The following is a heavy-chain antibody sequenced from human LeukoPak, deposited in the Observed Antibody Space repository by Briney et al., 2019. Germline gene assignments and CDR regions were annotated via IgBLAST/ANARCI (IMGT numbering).Heavy chain of an antibody. D-gene: IGHD3-22*01. CDR3: ARGWDSSGQIPFLY. J-gene: IGHJ4*02. CDR2: IIPIFGTA. V-gene: IGHV1-69*13. Sequence: VASVKVSCKASGGTFSSYAISWVRQAPGQGLEWMGGIIPIFGTAKYAQKFQGRVTITADESTSTAYMELSSLRSEDTAVYYCARGWDSSGQIPFLYWGQGTLVTVSS. CDR1: GGTFSSYA.